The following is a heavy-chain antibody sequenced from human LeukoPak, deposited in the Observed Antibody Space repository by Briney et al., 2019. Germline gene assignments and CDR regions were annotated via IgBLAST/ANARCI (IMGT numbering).Heavy chain of an antibody. CDR2: ISAYNGNT. Sequence: WASVKVSCKASGYTFTSYGISWVRQAPGQGLEWMGWISAYNGNTNYAQKLQGRVTMTTDTSTSTAYMELRSLRSDDTAVYYCARGTPVVRGVINYFDYWGQGTLVTVSS. V-gene: IGHV1-18*01. J-gene: IGHJ4*02. CDR3: ARGTPVVRGVINYFDY. CDR1: GYTFTSYG. D-gene: IGHD3-10*01.